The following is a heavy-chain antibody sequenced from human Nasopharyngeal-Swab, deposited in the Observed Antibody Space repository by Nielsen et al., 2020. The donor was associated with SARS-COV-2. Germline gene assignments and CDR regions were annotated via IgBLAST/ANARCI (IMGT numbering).Heavy chain of an antibody. J-gene: IGHJ5*02. Sequence: GESLKISCAASGFTFSSYAMHWVRQAPGKGLEWVAVISYDGSNKYYADSVKGRFTISRDNAKNSLYLQMNSLRAEDTAVYYCARDGHYYDSSGPWGQGTLVTVSS. CDR2: ISYDGSNK. V-gene: IGHV3-30-3*01. CDR1: GFTFSSYA. CDR3: ARDGHYYDSSGP. D-gene: IGHD3-22*01.